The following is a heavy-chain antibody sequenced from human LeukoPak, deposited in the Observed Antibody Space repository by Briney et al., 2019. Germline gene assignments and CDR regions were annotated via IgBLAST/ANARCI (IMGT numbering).Heavy chain of an antibody. CDR1: GGTFSSYA. V-gene: IGHV1-69*05. CDR2: IIPIFGTA. CDR3: AATLTGDYYFDY. J-gene: IGHJ4*02. D-gene: IGHD2-21*02. Sequence: SVKVSCKASGGTFSSYAISWARQAPGQGLEWMGRIIPIFGTANYAQKFQGRVTITTDESTSTAYMELSSLRSEDTAVYYCAATLTGDYYFDYWGQGTLVTVSS.